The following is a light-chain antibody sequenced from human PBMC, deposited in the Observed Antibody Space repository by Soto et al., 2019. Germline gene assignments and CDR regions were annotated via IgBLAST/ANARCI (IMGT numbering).Light chain of an antibody. CDR1: QSILYISNNKNC. Sequence: DIVMTQSPDSLAVSLGERATINCKSSQSILYISNNKNCLAWYQQKPGQPPKLLLYWASTRESGVPDRFSGSGTGTDCTLTISILQAEDVAVDDCQQYYGTPYTFGQGTKLEIK. V-gene: IGKV4-1*01. CDR3: QQYYGTPYT. J-gene: IGKJ2*01. CDR2: WAS.